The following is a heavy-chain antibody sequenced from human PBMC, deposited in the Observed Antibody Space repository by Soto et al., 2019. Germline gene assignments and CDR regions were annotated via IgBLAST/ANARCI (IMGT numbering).Heavy chain of an antibody. V-gene: IGHV3-23*01. CDR3: AKDRHRYGSGSATVDY. CDR2: ISGSGGSA. Sequence: PGGSLRLSCAASGFTFSSYAMSWVRQAPGKGLEWVSVISGSGGSAYYADSVKGRFTISRDNSKNTLYLQMNSLRAEDTAVYYCAKDRHRYGSGSATVDYWGQGTLVTVSS. J-gene: IGHJ4*02. CDR1: GFTFSSYA. D-gene: IGHD3-10*01.